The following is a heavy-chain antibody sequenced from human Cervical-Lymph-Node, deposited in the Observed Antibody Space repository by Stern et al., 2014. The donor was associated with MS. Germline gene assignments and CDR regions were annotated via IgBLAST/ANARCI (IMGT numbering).Heavy chain of an antibody. V-gene: IGHV4-31*03. J-gene: IGHJ4*02. CDR3: ARSDRLWGSFDY. Sequence: EQLVESGPGLVKPSQTLSLTCTVSGASISTVGYYWSWIRQHPGKGLEWIAYISYIGSTYYNPSLKSRVSISADTSKNQFSLNLTSVTAADTALYYCARSDRLWGSFDYWGQGTLVAVSS. CDR2: ISYIGST. D-gene: IGHD3-16*01. CDR1: GASISTVGYY.